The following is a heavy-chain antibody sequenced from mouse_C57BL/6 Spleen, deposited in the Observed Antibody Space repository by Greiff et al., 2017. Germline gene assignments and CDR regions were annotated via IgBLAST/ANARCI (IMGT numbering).Heavy chain of an antibody. CDR3: ARDRSTTVVAPFAY. CDR1: GFTFSSYA. D-gene: IGHD1-1*01. J-gene: IGHJ3*01. Sequence: DVMLVESGGGLVKPGGSLKLSCAASGFTFSSYAMSWVRQTPEKRLEWVATISDGGSYTYYPDNVKGRFTISRDNAKNNLYLQMSHLKSEDTAMYYCARDRSTTVVAPFAYWGQGTLVTVSA. V-gene: IGHV5-4*01. CDR2: ISDGGSYT.